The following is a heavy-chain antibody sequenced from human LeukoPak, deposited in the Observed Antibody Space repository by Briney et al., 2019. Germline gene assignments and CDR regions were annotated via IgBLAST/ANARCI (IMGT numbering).Heavy chain of an antibody. Sequence: ASVKVSCKASGYTFTSYGISWVRQAPGQGLEWMGWISAYNGNTNYAQKFQGRVTMTRDTSTSTVYMELSSLRSEDTAVYYCARDGRVHRSGSYYYWGQGTLVTVSS. D-gene: IGHD3-10*01. V-gene: IGHV1-18*01. CDR3: ARDGRVHRSGSYYY. CDR1: GYTFTSYG. J-gene: IGHJ4*02. CDR2: ISAYNGNT.